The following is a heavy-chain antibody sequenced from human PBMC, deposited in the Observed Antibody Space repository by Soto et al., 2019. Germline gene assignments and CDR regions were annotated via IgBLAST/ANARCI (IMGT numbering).Heavy chain of an antibody. D-gene: IGHD6-6*01. CDR3: ARHSAQGWFDP. V-gene: IGHV4-39*01. J-gene: IGHJ5*02. Sequence: PSETLSLTCTVSGGSISSSSYYWGWIRQPPGKGLEWIGSIYYSGSTYYNQSLKNRVTISVDTSKNQFSLKLSSVTASVTAVYYCARHSAQGWFDPWGQGTLVTVSS. CDR1: GGSISSSSYY. CDR2: IYYSGST.